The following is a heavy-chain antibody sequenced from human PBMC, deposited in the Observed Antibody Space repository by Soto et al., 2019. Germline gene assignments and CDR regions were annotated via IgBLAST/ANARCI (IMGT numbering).Heavy chain of an antibody. CDR2: IIPIFGTA. Sequence: QVQLVQSGAEVKKPGSSVKVSCKASGGTFSSYAISWVRQAPGQGLEWMGGIIPIFGTANYAQKFQGRVTITADESTSPAYMELSSLRSEDTAVYYCARNSGSYLADWYFDLWGRGTLVTVSS. J-gene: IGHJ2*01. D-gene: IGHD1-26*01. CDR1: GGTFSSYA. CDR3: ARNSGSYLADWYFDL. V-gene: IGHV1-69*12.